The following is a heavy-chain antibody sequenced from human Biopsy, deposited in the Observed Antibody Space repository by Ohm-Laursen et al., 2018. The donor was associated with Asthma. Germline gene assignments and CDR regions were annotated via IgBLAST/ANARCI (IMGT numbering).Heavy chain of an antibody. CDR3: ARGDSSGWSHYYVDY. CDR1: GFTVSRDH. CDR2: IYSGGTS. Sequence: SLRLSCAASGFTVSRDHMFWVRQAPGKGLEWVSVIYSGGTSDTADSVRGRFTISRDFYKNTLYLQMDSLRAEDTAVYYCARGDSSGWSHYYVDYWGQGTLVTVSS. J-gene: IGHJ4*02. D-gene: IGHD6-19*01. V-gene: IGHV3-53*01.